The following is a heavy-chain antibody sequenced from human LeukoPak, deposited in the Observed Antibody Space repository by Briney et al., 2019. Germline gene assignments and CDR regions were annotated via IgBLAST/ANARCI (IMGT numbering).Heavy chain of an antibody. CDR3: ARASGVSAAGSPYYFDY. CDR2: ISPYSGNT. Sequence: GASVKVSCKASGYTFPSYGITWVRQAPGQGLECMGWISPYSGNTDYAQKFQGRVTMTTDTSTTTAYMELRSLRSDDTGVYYCARASGVSAAGSPYYFDYWGQGTLVTVSS. D-gene: IGHD6-13*01. J-gene: IGHJ4*02. CDR1: GYTFPSYG. V-gene: IGHV1-18*01.